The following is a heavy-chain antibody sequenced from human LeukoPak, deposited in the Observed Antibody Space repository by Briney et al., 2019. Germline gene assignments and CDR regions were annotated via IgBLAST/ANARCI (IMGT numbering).Heavy chain of an antibody. V-gene: IGHV1-2*02. D-gene: IGHD4-23*01. CDR1: GYAFTGYY. J-gene: IGHJ4*02. CDR3: ARNPGGKRHY. CDR2: INPNSGGT. Sequence: ASVKVSCKASGYAFTGYYMHWVRQAPGQGLEWMGWINPNSGGTNNAQKFQGRVTITSDTAISTAYMELSRLRSDDTAVYYCARNPGGKRHYWGQGTLVTVSS.